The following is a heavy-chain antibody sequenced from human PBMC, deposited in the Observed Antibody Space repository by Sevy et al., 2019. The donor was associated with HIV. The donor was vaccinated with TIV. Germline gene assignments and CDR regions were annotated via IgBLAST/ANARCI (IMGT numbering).Heavy chain of an antibody. J-gene: IGHJ6*03. V-gene: IGHV3-48*03. D-gene: IGHD6-19*01. Sequence: GGSLRLSCAASGFTFSSYEMNWVRQAPGKGLEWVSYISSSGSTIYYADSVKGRFTISRDNAKNSLYLQMNSLRAEDTAVYYCARLTRYSSGWYLRYYYYYMYVWGKGTTVTVSS. CDR3: ARLTRYSSGWYLRYYYYYMYV. CDR1: GFTFSSYE. CDR2: ISSSGSTI.